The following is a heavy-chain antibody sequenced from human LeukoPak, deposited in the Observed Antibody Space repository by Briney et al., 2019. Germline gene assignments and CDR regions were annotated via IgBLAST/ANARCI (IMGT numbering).Heavy chain of an antibody. Sequence: PGGSLRLSCAASGFTFGNYGMSWVRQAPGKGLEWVSTIGGTGVRTYYADSVKGRFTISRDNSKNTLYLQINSLRAEDTAVYFCAKDRLGGPYFFHYWGQGTLVTVSS. J-gene: IGHJ4*02. CDR2: IGGTGVRT. CDR1: GFTFGNYG. V-gene: IGHV3-23*01. CDR3: AKDRLGGPYFFHY. D-gene: IGHD3-16*01.